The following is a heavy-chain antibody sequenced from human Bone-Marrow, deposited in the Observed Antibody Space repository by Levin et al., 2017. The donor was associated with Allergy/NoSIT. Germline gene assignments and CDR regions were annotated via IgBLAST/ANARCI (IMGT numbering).Heavy chain of an antibody. CDR2: ISSSGST. V-gene: IGHV4-31*03. CDR1: GGSFNSDGYY. Sequence: SQTLSLTCPVSGGSFNSDGYYWNWVRQHTGKGLEWIGYISSSGSTSYTPSLKSRVSLSVDTSKKHFSLKLSFVTAADTAVYYCARSSSRRVGFDYWGQGTLVTVSS. CDR3: ARSSSRRVGFDY. D-gene: IGHD6-13*01. J-gene: IGHJ4*02.